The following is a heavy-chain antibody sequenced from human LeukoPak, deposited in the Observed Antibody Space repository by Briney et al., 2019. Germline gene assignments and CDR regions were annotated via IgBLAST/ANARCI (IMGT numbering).Heavy chain of an antibody. J-gene: IGHJ4*02. Sequence: PGGSLRLSCAASGFTFDDYAMHWVRQAPGKGLEWVSLISGDGGSTYYADSVKGRFTISRDNRKNSLYLQMNSLRTEDTALYYCAKDTLSGYDSSGYYDYWGQGTLVTVSS. V-gene: IGHV3-43*02. D-gene: IGHD3-22*01. CDR3: AKDTLSGYDSSGYYDY. CDR2: ISGDGGST. CDR1: GFTFDDYA.